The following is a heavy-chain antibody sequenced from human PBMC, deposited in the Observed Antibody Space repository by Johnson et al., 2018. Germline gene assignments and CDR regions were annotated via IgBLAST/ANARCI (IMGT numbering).Heavy chain of an antibody. V-gene: IGHV3-15*01. J-gene: IGHJ3*02. D-gene: IGHD5-12*01. CDR3: TTDYGDSGYDSIDAFDI. CDR2: LKRKTDGGTP. CDR1: GFSFTNAW. Sequence: VQLQESGGGLVKPGGSLRVSCAASGFSFTNAWMTWVRQAPGKGLEWVGRLKRKTDGGTPDYAARVKGRFTVSRDDSKNTLYPQMNSLKTEDTAVYYCTTDYGDSGYDSIDAFDIWGQGTMVTVSS.